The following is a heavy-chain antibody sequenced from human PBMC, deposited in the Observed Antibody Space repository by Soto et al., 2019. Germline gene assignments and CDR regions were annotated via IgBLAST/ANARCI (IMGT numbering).Heavy chain of an antibody. CDR2: ISDSGGSA. J-gene: IGHJ6*02. D-gene: IGHD2-2*01. CDR1: GFTFSTYA. V-gene: IGHV3-23*01. Sequence: EVQLLESGGGLVQPGGSLRVSCAASGFTFSTYARSWVRQAPGKGLEWVSVISDSGGSAHYAESVKGRFTISRDNSQNTLYLQMNSLRAEDTAVYYCAKGLDESKYFYYYYYGMDVWGQGTTVTVSS. CDR3: AKGLDESKYFYYYYYGMDV.